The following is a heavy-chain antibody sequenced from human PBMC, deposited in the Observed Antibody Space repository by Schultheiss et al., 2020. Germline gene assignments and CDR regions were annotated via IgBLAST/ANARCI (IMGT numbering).Heavy chain of an antibody. Sequence: SETLSLTCTVSGGSISSYYWGWIRQPPGKGLEWIGEINHSGSTNYNPSLKSRVTISVDTSKNQFSLKLSSVTAADTAVYYCAIYSYGFDYFDYWGQGTLVTVSS. CDR2: INHSGST. J-gene: IGHJ4*02. V-gene: IGHV4-34*01. D-gene: IGHD5-18*01. CDR1: GGSISSYY. CDR3: AIYSYGFDYFDY.